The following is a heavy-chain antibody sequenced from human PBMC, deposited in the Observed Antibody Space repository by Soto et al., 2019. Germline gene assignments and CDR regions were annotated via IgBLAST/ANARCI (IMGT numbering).Heavy chain of an antibody. D-gene: IGHD6-19*01. CDR1: GGTFSSYA. CDR2: IIPIFGTA. CDR3: ARDPQVKGGQWLAQAGKGSVAFDI. J-gene: IGHJ3*02. Sequence: QVQLVQSGAEVKKPGSSVKVSCKASGGTFSSYAISWVRQAPGQGLEWMGGIIPIFGTANYAQKFQGRVTITADESTSTAYMELSSLRSEDMAVYYCARDPQVKGGQWLAQAGKGSVAFDIWGQGTMVTVSS. V-gene: IGHV1-69*12.